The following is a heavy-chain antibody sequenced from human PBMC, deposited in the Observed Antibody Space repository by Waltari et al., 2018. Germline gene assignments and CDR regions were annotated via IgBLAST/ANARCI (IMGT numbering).Heavy chain of an antibody. Sequence: EVQLVESGGGLVQPGGSLGLSCVTSGFTFSSYWMHWVRQVPGKGLVWVSRINSDWSTTSYADSVKGRFTISRDNAKNTLYLQMNSLRADDTSVYYCARAQLTMARNLDLWGRGTLVTVSS. CDR3: ARAQLTMARNLDL. CDR1: GFTFSSYW. D-gene: IGHD3-10*01. J-gene: IGHJ2*01. V-gene: IGHV3-74*01. CDR2: INSDWSTT.